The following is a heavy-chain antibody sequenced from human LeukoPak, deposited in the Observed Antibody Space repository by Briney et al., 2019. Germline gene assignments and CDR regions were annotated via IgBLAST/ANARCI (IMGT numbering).Heavy chain of an antibody. Sequence: SETLSLTCTVSGGSISSYYWSWIRQPPGKGLEWIGYIYYSGSTNYNPSLKSRVTISVDTSKNQFSLKLSSVTAADTAVYYCARQGGGHWFDPWGQGTLVTVSS. D-gene: IGHD3-16*01. V-gene: IGHV4-59*08. CDR2: IYYSGST. CDR1: GGSISSYY. J-gene: IGHJ5*02. CDR3: ARQGGGHWFDP.